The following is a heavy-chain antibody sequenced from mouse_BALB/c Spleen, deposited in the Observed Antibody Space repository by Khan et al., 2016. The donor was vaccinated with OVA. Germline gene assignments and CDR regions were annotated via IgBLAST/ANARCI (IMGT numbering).Heavy chain of an antibody. J-gene: IGHJ3*01. Sequence: VQLQQSGAELARPGASVKMSCKASGYTFTSYTIHWIKERPGQGLEWIGYINPSNGYTNYNQKFKDKATLTTDKSSTTAYLQLSRLTSDDSAVFTCVRDGAYHRNDGWFAYWGQGTLVTVSA. D-gene: IGHD2-14*01. CDR1: GYTFTSYT. V-gene: IGHV1-4*01. CDR3: VRDGAYHRNDGWFAY. CDR2: INPSNGYT.